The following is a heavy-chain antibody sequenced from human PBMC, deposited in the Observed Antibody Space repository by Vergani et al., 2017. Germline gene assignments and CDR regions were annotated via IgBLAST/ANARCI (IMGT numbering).Heavy chain of an antibody. CDR3: ARGYSSSWYFPRNYYYGMDV. CDR1: GDSVSSNSAA. V-gene: IGHV6-1*01. D-gene: IGHD6-13*01. CDR2: TYYRSKWYN. Sequence: QVQLQQSGPGLVKPSQTLSLTCAISGDSVSSNSAAWNWIRQSPSRGLEWLGRTYYRSKWYNDYAVSVKSRITINPDTSKNQFSLQLNSVTPEDTAVYYCARGYSSSWYFPRNYYYGMDVWGQGTTVTVSS. J-gene: IGHJ6*02.